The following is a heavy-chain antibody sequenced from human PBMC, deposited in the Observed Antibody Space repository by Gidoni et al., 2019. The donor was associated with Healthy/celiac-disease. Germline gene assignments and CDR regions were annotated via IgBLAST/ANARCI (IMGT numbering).Heavy chain of an antibody. D-gene: IGHD3-3*01. CDR3: ARDFPLAYYDFWSGRYGMDV. V-gene: IGHV3-30-3*01. Sequence: QVQLVESGGGVVQPGRSLRLSCAASGFPFSRYAIPWVRQAPGKGLEWVAVISYDGSNKYYADSVKGRFTISRDNSKNTLYLQMNSLRAEDTAVYYCARDFPLAYYDFWSGRYGMDVWGKGTTVTVSS. J-gene: IGHJ6*04. CDR1: GFPFSRYA. CDR2: ISYDGSNK.